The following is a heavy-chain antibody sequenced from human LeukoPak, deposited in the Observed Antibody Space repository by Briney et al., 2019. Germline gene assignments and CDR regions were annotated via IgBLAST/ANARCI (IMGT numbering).Heavy chain of an antibody. CDR3: AREPTVTIL. CDR1: GFTFSRYS. J-gene: IGHJ4*02. CDR2: ISSSSTYI. Sequence: GGSLRLSCAASGFTFSRYSMNWVRQTPGKGLEWVSSISSSSTYIYYAYSVKGRFTISRDDAKNSLYLQMNSLRADVTAVYYCAREPTVTILWGQGTLVTVSS. V-gene: IGHV3-21*01. D-gene: IGHD4-4*01.